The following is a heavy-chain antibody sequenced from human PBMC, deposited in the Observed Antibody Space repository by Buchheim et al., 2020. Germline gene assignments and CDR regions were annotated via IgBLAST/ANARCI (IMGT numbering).Heavy chain of an antibody. CDR2: INHSGST. V-gene: IGHV4-34*01. D-gene: IGHD5-18*01. CDR1: GGSFSGYY. J-gene: IGHJ5*02. Sequence: QVQLQQWGAGLLKPSETLSLTCAVYGGSFSGYYWSWIRQPPGKGLEWIGEINHSGSTNYNPSLKSRVTISVDTSKNQFSLKLSSVTAADTAVYYCARGRRVAWIQLWLTLFDPWGQGTL. CDR3: ARGRRVAWIQLWLTLFDP.